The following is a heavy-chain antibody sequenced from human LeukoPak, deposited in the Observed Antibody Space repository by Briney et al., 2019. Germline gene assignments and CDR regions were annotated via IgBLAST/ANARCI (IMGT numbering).Heavy chain of an antibody. J-gene: IGHJ6*02. V-gene: IGHV4-34*01. CDR2: INHSGST. D-gene: IGHD3-10*01. CDR3: ASVNYGSGSYYTNRRLYGMDV. Sequence: PSETLSLTCAVYGGSFSGYYWSWICQPPGKGLEWIGEINHSGSTNYNPSLKSRVTISVDTSKNQFSLKLSSVTAADTAVYYCASVNYGSGSYYTNRRLYGMDVWGQGTTVTVSS. CDR1: GGSFSGYY.